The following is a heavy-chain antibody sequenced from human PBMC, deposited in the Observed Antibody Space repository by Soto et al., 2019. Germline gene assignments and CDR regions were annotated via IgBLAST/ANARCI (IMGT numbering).Heavy chain of an antibody. V-gene: IGHV4-59*08. J-gene: IGHJ4*02. CDR2: IYYSGST. CDR3: ARGTLSSLRLTK. Sequence: SETLSLTCTVSGGSISSYYWSWIRQPPGKGLEWIGYIYYSGSTNYNPSLKSRVTISVDTSKNQFSLKLSPVTAADTAVYYCARGTLSSLRLTKWGQGTLVTVSS. D-gene: IGHD1-1*01. CDR1: GGSISSYY.